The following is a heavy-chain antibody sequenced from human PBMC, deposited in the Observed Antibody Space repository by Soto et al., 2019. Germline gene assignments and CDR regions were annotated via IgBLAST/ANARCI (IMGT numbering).Heavy chain of an antibody. Sequence: EVQLVESGGGLVQPGGSLRLSCAASGFTFSSYWMSWVRQAPGKGLEWVANIKQDGSEKYYVDSVKGRFTISRDNAKNLLYLQMNSLRAEDTAVYYCARGGGDSSSSDQASGMDVWGQGTTVTVSS. CDR3: ARGGGDSSSSDQASGMDV. CDR1: GFTFSSYW. D-gene: IGHD6-6*01. CDR2: IKQDGSEK. V-gene: IGHV3-7*03. J-gene: IGHJ6*02.